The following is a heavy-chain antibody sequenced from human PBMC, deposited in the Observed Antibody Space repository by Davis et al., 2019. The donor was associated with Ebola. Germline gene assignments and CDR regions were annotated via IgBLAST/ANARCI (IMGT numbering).Heavy chain of an antibody. Sequence: SGPTLVKPTQTLTLTCTFFGFSLSTSGAGVGCIRQSQGKALEWLALIHWDHDKRYSTSLKSRLTITKDTSKNQVVLTMTNMDPVDTATYYCARDIGGLGYEGSWFRPNDWYFDLWGRGTLVTVSS. CDR3: ARDIGGLGYEGSWFRPNDWYFDL. V-gene: IGHV2-5*02. D-gene: IGHD5-12*01. J-gene: IGHJ2*01. CDR1: GFSLSTSGAG. CDR2: IHWDHDK.